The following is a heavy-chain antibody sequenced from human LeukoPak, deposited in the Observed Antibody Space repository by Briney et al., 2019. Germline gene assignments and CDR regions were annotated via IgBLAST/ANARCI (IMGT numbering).Heavy chain of an antibody. V-gene: IGHV3-7*01. CDR3: ARENYGDYVKIDY. D-gene: IGHD4-17*01. CDR2: IKQDGSEK. Sequence: GGSLRLSCAASGFTFSSYWMSWVRQAPEKGLEWVANIKQDGSEKYYVDSVKGRFTISRDNAKNSLYLQMNSLRAEDTAVYYCARENYGDYVKIDYWGQGTLVTVSS. CDR1: GFTFSSYW. J-gene: IGHJ4*02.